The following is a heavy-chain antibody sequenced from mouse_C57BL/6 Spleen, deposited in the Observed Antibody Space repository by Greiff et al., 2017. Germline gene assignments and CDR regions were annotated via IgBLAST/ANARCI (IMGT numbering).Heavy chain of an antibody. V-gene: IGHV5-4*01. Sequence: EVQLVESGGGLVKPGGSLKLSCAASGFTFSSYAMSWVRQTPEKRLEWVATISDGGSYTYYPDNVKGRFPISRDNAKNNLYLQMSHLKSEDTAMYDCARIYDGYYYFDYWGQGTTLTVSS. J-gene: IGHJ2*01. CDR3: ARIYDGYYYFDY. CDR1: GFTFSSYA. CDR2: ISDGGSYT. D-gene: IGHD2-3*01.